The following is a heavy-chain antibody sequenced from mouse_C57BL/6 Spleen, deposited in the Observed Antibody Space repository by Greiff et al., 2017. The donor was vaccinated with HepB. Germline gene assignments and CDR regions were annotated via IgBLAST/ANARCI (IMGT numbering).Heavy chain of an antibody. CDR2: IWGGGST. D-gene: IGHD2-3*01. J-gene: IGHJ4*01. Sequence: VKLMESGPGLVAPSQSLSLTCTVSGFSFTSYGVDWVRQPPGKGLEWLGVIWGGGSTNYNSALMSRLSISKDNSKSQVCLKMNSLQTEDTAMYYCAKHDYDGYHAMDYWGQGTSVTVSS. CDR1: GFSFTSYG. V-gene: IGHV2-9*01. CDR3: AKHDYDGYHAMDY.